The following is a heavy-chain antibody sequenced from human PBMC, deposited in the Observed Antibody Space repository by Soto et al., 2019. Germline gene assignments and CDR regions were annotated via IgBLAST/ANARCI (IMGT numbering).Heavy chain of an antibody. CDR2: ISAYNGNT. CDR3: ARDKSNYAPGTLDY. J-gene: IGHJ4*02. CDR1: GYTFTSYG. D-gene: IGHD4-4*01. V-gene: IGHV1-18*04. Sequence: GASVKVSCKASGYTFTSYGISWVRQAPGQGLEWMGWISAYNGNTNYAQKLQGRVTMTTDTSTSTAYMELRSLRSDDTAVYYYARDKSNYAPGTLDYWGQGTLVTVSS.